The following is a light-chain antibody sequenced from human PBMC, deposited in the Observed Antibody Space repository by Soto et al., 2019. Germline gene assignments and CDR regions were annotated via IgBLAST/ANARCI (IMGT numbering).Light chain of an antibody. CDR1: QYVSNK. J-gene: IGKJ4*01. CDR3: QQYGVSQGP. CDR2: GAS. Sequence: EIVMTQSPATLSVSPGETATLSCRASQYVSNKVAWYQQKPGQAPSLLILGASSRATGIPDRFSGSGSGTDFTLTISRLEPEDFAVYYCQQYGVSQGPFGGGTKVDIK. V-gene: IGKV3-20*01.